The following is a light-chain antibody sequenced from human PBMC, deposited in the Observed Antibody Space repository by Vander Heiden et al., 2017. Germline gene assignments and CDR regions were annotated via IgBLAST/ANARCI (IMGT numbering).Light chain of an antibody. V-gene: IGLV2-14*03. Sequence: QSALPPPASVSGSPGQSITISCTGTSSDVGGYNFVYWYQQHPGKAPKLLIYDVSYRPSGVSNRFSASKSGNTASLTISGLQAEDEGDYHCSSYASSDIWVFGGGTKVTVL. CDR3: SSYASSDIWV. J-gene: IGLJ3*02. CDR1: SSDVGGYNF. CDR2: DVS.